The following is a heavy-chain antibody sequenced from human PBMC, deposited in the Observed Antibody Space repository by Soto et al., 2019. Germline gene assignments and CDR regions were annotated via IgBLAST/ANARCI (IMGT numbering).Heavy chain of an antibody. J-gene: IGHJ6*02. CDR2: IDPSDSYT. CDR1: GYSFTSYW. CDR3: ARQGSSSWYYYYGMDV. Sequence: GESLKISCKGSGYSFTSYWVSWVRQMPGKGLEWMGRIDPSDSYTNYSPSFQGHVTISADKSISTAYLQWSSLKASDTAMYYCARQGSSSWYYYYGMDVRGQGTTVTVSS. V-gene: IGHV5-10-1*01. D-gene: IGHD6-13*01.